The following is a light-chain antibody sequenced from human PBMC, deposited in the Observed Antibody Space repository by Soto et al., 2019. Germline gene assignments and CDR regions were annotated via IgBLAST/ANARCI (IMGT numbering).Light chain of an antibody. CDR1: TNNIGAGYD. J-gene: IGLJ2*01. CDR3: SSFTISRNTVI. Sequence: QSALTQPPSVSGAPGQRVTIDCTGTTNNIGAGYDVQWYRQVPGTAPKLLIYGNGNRPSGVPDRFSASKFGTSASLTIAGIQADDEADYYCSSFTISRNTVIFGGGTKLTVL. V-gene: IGLV1-40*01. CDR2: GNG.